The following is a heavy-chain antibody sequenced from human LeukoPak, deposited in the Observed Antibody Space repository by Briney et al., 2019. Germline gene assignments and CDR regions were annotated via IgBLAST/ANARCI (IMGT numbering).Heavy chain of an antibody. J-gene: IGHJ5*02. CDR3: AKGPGYSYGNNWFDP. CDR2: ISWNSGSI. V-gene: IGHV3-9*01. D-gene: IGHD5-18*01. CDR1: GFTFDDYA. Sequence: GRSLRLSCAASGFTFDDYAMHWVRQVPGKGLERVSGISWNSGSIGYAASVTGRFTISRDNAKNSLYLRMNSLRAEDTALYYCAKGPGYSYGNNWFDPWGQGTWSPSPQ.